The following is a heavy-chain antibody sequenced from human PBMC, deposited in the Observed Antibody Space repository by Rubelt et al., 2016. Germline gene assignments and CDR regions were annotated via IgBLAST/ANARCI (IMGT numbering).Heavy chain of an antibody. D-gene: IGHD2-2*01. CDR2: ISGSAAGT. V-gene: IGHV3-23*01. CDR3: AALVGYCRSTNCFDN. Sequence: GSGGGLVQPGGSLRLSCADSGFSFSSYLMSWVRQAPGKGLEWVSAISGSAAGTYYADSVKGRFTISRDNSKNTLYLQMNSLRAEDTAVYYCAALVGYCRSTNCFDNWGQGSLVTVSS. J-gene: IGHJ4*02. CDR1: GFSFSSYL.